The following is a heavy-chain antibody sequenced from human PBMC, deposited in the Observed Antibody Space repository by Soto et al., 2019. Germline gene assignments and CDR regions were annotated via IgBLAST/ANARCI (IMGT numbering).Heavy chain of an antibody. V-gene: IGHV3-11*06. Sequence: GGSLRLSCEASGFTFSDFYMSWIRQAPGKGLEWLSYISPKSNYREYAESVKGRHTISRDNAKNSLSLQMNRLRVEDTAVYYCVPGGGGGQFDSWGQGALVTVSS. CDR3: VPGGGGGQFDS. CDR2: ISPKSNYR. J-gene: IGHJ4*02. CDR1: GFTFSDFY. D-gene: IGHD2-21*01.